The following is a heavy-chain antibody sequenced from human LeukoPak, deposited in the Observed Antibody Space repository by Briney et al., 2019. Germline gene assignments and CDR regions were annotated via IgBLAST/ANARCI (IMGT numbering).Heavy chain of an antibody. V-gene: IGHV1-8*03. CDR1: GYTFTDYD. Sequence: GASVKVSCKTSGYTFTDYDINWVLQATGQGLEWMGWVTPSSGNTGYAQKFQGRVTITRNTSISTAYMDLSSLRSDDTAVYYCSRGRFLEWSYPFDYWGQGTLVTVSS. CDR3: SRGRFLEWSYPFDY. J-gene: IGHJ4*02. CDR2: VTPSSGNT. D-gene: IGHD3-3*01.